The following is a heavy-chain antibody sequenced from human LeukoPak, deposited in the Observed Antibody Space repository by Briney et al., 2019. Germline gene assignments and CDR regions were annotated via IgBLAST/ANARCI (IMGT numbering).Heavy chain of an antibody. V-gene: IGHV1-2*02. CDR1: GYTFTGYY. Sequence: ASVKVSCKASGYTFTGYYMHWVRQAPGQGGEWMGWINPNSGGTNYAQKFQGRVTITRETSISTAYMELSRLRCGDTGVYYWARAVVAAAGSFDYWGQGTLVTVSS. J-gene: IGHJ4*02. CDR2: INPNSGGT. CDR3: ARAVVAAAGSFDY. D-gene: IGHD6-13*01.